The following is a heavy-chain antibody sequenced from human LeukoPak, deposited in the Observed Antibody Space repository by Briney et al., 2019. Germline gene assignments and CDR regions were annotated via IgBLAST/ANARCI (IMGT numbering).Heavy chain of an antibody. J-gene: IGHJ4*02. Sequence: SETLSLTCTVSGGSLSRYYWSWIRQPPGKGLEGIGYIYYSGSTNYNPSLKSRVTISVDTSKNQLSLKLSSVTAADTAVYYCARDARHFDWEYYFDYWGQGTMVTVSS. V-gene: IGHV4-59*12. D-gene: IGHD3-9*01. CDR2: IYYSGST. CDR1: GGSLSRYY. CDR3: ARDARHFDWEYYFDY.